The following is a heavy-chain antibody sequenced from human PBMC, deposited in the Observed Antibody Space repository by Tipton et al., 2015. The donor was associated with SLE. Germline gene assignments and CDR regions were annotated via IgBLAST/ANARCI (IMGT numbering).Heavy chain of an antibody. J-gene: IGHJ5*01. Sequence: SLRLSCAASGFTFSDYTMNWVRQAPGKGLEWVAHIKQDGNEKFYVDSVKGRFTISRDNAKNSLFLQMTNLRVEDTGVYYCARMGGSNWKREINWFDSWGQGTLVTVSS. CDR3: ARMGGSNWKREINWFDS. CDR1: GFTFSDYT. D-gene: IGHD1-1*01. V-gene: IGHV3-7*01. CDR2: IKQDGNEK.